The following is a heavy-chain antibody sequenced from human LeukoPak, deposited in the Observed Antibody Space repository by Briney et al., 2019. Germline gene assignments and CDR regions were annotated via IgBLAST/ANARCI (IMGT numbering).Heavy chain of an antibody. V-gene: IGHV3-23*01. J-gene: IGHJ4*02. CDR3: AKDRGSGYNWNDVLDY. CDR1: GFTFSSYG. Sequence: GGSLRLSCAASGFTFSSYGMTWVRQAPGKGLEWVSAISGSGGSTYYADSVKGRSTISRDNSKNTLYLQMNSLRAEDTAVYYCAKDRGSGYNWNDVLDYWGQGTLVTVSS. D-gene: IGHD1-20*01. CDR2: ISGSGGST.